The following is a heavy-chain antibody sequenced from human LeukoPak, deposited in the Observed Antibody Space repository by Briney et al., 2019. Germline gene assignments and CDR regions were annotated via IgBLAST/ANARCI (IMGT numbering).Heavy chain of an antibody. Sequence: GGSLRLSCAASGFTFSNYWMHWVRQAPGKGLVWVSLINSDGRSTSSADSVKGRFTISRDNAKNTQYLQMNSLRTEDTAVYYCARDQLYCSGGICYFDYWGQGTLVTVSS. CDR2: INSDGRST. J-gene: IGHJ4*02. CDR1: GFTFSNYW. D-gene: IGHD2-15*01. V-gene: IGHV3-74*01. CDR3: ARDQLYCSGGICYFDY.